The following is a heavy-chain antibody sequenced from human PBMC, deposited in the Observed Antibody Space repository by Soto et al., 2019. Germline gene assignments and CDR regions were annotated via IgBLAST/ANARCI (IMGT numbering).Heavy chain of an antibody. D-gene: IGHD3-9*01. Sequence: SETLSLTCTVSGGSISTRSCYWGWIRQSPGKGLEWIGSIYYIGNTYYNPSLKSRVTISLDTSKNRFSLRLSSVTSADTVVYYCARDGGGFDYDILTGYSPDAFDIWGQGTMVTVSS. CDR2: IYYIGNT. CDR1: GGSISTRSCY. CDR3: ARDGGGFDYDILTGYSPDAFDI. V-gene: IGHV4-39*07. J-gene: IGHJ3*02.